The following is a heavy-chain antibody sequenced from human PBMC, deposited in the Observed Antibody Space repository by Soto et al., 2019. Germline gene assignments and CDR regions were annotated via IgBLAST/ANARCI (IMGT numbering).Heavy chain of an antibody. CDR3: ARASTEYCSSTSCYGKKYYLDY. CDR1: GGSISSGGYY. Sequence: SETLSLTCTVSGGSISSGGYYWSWIRQHPGKGLEWIGYIYYSGSTYYNPSLKSRVTISVDTSKNQFSLKLSSVTAADTAVYYCARASTEYCSSTSCYGKKYYLDYWGQGTLVTVSS. D-gene: IGHD2-2*01. J-gene: IGHJ4*02. CDR2: IYYSGST. V-gene: IGHV4-31*03.